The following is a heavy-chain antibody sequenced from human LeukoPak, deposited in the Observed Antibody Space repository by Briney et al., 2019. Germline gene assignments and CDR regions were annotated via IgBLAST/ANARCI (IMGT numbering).Heavy chain of an antibody. Sequence: PSETLSLTCTVSGGSVSSGCYYWSWIRQPPGKGLEWIGYIYYSGSTNYNPSLKSRVTISVDTSKNQFSLKLSSVTAADTAVYYCARAVSSGRIDYWGQGTLVTVSS. CDR2: IYYSGST. V-gene: IGHV4-61*01. D-gene: IGHD6-19*01. CDR3: ARAVSSGRIDY. J-gene: IGHJ4*02. CDR1: GGSVSSGCYY.